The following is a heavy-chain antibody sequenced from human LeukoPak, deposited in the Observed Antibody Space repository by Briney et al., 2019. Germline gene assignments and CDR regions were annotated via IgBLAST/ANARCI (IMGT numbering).Heavy chain of an antibody. D-gene: IGHD2-15*01. CDR3: ARVVVVVAATWFDP. CDR1: GFTFSSYW. Sequence: GGSLRLSCAASGFTFSSYWMSWVRQAPGKGLEWVANIKQDGSEKYYVDSVKGRFTISRDNAKNSLYLQTNSLRAEDTAVYYCARVVVVVAATWFDPRGQGTLVTVSS. J-gene: IGHJ5*02. V-gene: IGHV3-7*03. CDR2: IKQDGSEK.